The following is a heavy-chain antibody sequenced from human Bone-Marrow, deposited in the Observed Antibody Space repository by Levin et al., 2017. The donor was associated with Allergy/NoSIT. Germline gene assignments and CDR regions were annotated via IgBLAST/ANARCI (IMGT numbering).Heavy chain of an antibody. J-gene: IGHJ4*02. CDR3: AKDPIVVVTANFDY. D-gene: IGHD2-21*02. CDR1: GFTFSSYA. Sequence: SCAASGFTFSSYAMSWVRQAPGKGLEWVSAISGSGGSTYYADSVKGRFTISRDNSKNTLYLQMNSLRAEDTAVYYCAKDPIVVVTANFDYWGQGTLVTVSS. CDR2: ISGSGGST. V-gene: IGHV3-23*01.